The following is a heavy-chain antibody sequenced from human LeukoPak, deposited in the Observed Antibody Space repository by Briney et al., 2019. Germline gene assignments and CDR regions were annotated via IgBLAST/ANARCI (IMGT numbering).Heavy chain of an antibody. Sequence: GGSLRLSCAASGFTFSSYSMNWVRQAPGKGLEWVSSISSSSSYIYHADSVKGRFTISRDNAKNSLCLQMNSLRAEDTAVYYCARRQRGVYGLGAGDYWGQGTLVTVSS. J-gene: IGHJ4*02. CDR2: ISSSSSYI. V-gene: IGHV3-21*01. D-gene: IGHD3-10*01. CDR1: GFTFSSYS. CDR3: ARRQRGVYGLGAGDY.